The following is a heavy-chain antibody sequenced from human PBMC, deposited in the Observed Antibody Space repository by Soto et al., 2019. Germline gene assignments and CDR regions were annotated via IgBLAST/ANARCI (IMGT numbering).Heavy chain of an antibody. CDR2: ISYDGSDK. D-gene: IGHD3-22*01. J-gene: IGHJ6*02. V-gene: IGHV3-30*09. Sequence: VQLVESGGGEVQPGRSLRLSCAASGFTYTDFALHWVRQAPGKGLEWVAIISYDGSDKYYADCVKGRFAISRDNPKNTLYLELNSLRAEDTAVYCCARRVWDSYYALDVWDQGTTVTVFS. CDR1: GFTYTDFA. CDR3: ARRVWDSYYALDV.